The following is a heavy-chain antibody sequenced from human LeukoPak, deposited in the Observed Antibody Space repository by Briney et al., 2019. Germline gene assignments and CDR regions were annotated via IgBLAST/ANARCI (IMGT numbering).Heavy chain of an antibody. V-gene: IGHV4-39*01. D-gene: IGHD3-3*01. CDR1: GGSISSSSYY. Sequence: SETLSLTCTVSGGSISSSSYYWGWIRQPPGKGLEWIGSIYYSGSTYYNPSLKSRVTISVDTSKNQFSLKLSSVTAADMAVYYCARQGITIFGVVIIGYFDYWGQGTLVTVSS. J-gene: IGHJ4*02. CDR2: IYYSGST. CDR3: ARQGITIFGVVIIGYFDY.